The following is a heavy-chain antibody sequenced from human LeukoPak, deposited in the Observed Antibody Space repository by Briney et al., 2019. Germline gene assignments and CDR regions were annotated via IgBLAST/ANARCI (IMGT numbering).Heavy chain of an antibody. V-gene: IGHV4-30-4*01. D-gene: IGHD1-7*01. J-gene: IGHJ4*02. CDR3: ARTATGTTGGFDY. Sequence: SETLSLTCAVSGGSVSSGDYYWSWIRQPPGKGLEWIGYIYYSGSTYYNPSLKSRVTISVDTSKNQFSLKLSSVTAADTAVYYCARTATGTTGGFDYWGQGTLVTVSS. CDR2: IYYSGST. CDR1: GGSVSSGDYY.